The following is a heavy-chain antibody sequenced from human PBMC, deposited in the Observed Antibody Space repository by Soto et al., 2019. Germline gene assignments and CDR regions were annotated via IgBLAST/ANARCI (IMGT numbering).Heavy chain of an antibody. J-gene: IGHJ5*02. CDR3: GRIIKKYGSDGKCTGSAP. V-gene: IGHV4-59*01. CDR1: GASITTYY. Sequence: PSETLSLTCIVSGASITTYYWSWIRQPPGKGLEWIGYISYSGSTDYNPSLKSRVTISFDASKNQISLQVRSATAADAAVYSCGRIIKKYGSDGKCTGSAPGGKGPLVPV. CDR2: ISYSGST. D-gene: IGHD2-15*01.